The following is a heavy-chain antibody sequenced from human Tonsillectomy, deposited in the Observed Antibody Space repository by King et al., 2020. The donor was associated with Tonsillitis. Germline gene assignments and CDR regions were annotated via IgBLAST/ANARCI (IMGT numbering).Heavy chain of an antibody. Sequence: VQLVESGGGLVQPGGSLRLSCAASGFTFSSYWMHWVRQGTGKGLVWVSLINSDGSSTTYADSVKGRFTISRDNAKNTLYLQMNSLRAEDTAVYYCARDNSGSYPLDYWGQGTLVTVSS. CDR2: INSDGSST. D-gene: IGHD1-26*01. V-gene: IGHV3-74*01. J-gene: IGHJ4*02. CDR3: ARDNSGSYPLDY. CDR1: GFTFSSYW.